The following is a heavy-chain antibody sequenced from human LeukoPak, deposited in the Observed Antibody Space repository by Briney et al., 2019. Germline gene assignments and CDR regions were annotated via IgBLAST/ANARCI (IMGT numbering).Heavy chain of an antibody. J-gene: IGHJ4*02. CDR2: IHYSGST. D-gene: IGHD3-10*01. CDR1: GGSISGYF. CDR3: ARYGITIVRGGKYYFDS. Sequence: SETLSLTCTVSGGSISGYFWSWIRQPPGKRLEWIGCIHYSGSTNYNPSLNSRVTISVDTSKNQFSLRLSSVTAADTAVYYCARYGITIVRGGKYYFDSWGQGTLVTVSS. V-gene: IGHV4-59*08.